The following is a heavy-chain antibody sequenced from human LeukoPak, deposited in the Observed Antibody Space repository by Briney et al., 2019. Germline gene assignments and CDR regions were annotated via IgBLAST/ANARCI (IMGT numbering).Heavy chain of an antibody. CDR2: ICSSSSPI. J-gene: IGHJ4*02. D-gene: IGHD4-11*01. CDR3: ARDEAYSFDY. Sequence: HTGGPLRLSCAPSGFTFSVYSMNWVRQAPEKGLEWVLYICSSSSPIYCAHSVKGRFTISRDNAKNSLYLQMDSLRAEDTAVYYCARDEAYSFDYWGQGTLVTVSS. V-gene: IGHV3-48*01. CDR1: GFTFSVYS.